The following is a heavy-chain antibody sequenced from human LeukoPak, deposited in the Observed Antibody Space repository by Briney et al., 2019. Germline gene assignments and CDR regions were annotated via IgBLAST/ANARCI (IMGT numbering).Heavy chain of an antibody. CDR2: INPNSGGT. J-gene: IGHJ5*02. CDR3: ARDRAGITMVRGVTTPPTCWFDP. CDR1: GYTFTGYY. D-gene: IGHD3-10*01. Sequence: ASVKVSCKASGYTFTGYYMHWVRQAPGQGLEWMAWINPNSGGTNYAQKFQGRVTMTRDTSISTAYMELSRLRSDDTAVYYCARDRAGITMVRGVTTPPTCWFDPWGQGTLVTVSS. V-gene: IGHV1-2*02.